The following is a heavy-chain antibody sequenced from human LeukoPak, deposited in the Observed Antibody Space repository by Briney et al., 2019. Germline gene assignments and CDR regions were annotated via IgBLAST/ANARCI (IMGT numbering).Heavy chain of an antibody. CDR1: GGSISSSSYY. CDR2: IYYSGST. CDR3: ARELNYYDSSGYYLFDY. Sequence: GSLRLSCTVSGGSISSSSYYWGWIRQPPGKGLEWIGRIYYSGSTYYNPSLKSRVTISVDTSKNQFSLTLSSVTAADTAVYYCARELNYYDSSGYYLFDYWGQGTLVTVSS. J-gene: IGHJ4*02. V-gene: IGHV4-39*07. D-gene: IGHD3-22*01.